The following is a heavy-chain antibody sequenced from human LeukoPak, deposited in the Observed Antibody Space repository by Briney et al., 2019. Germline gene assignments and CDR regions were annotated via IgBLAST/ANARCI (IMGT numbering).Heavy chain of an antibody. CDR2: IRSKAYGGTT. V-gene: IGHV3-49*03. J-gene: IGHJ4*02. CDR1: GFTFGDYA. D-gene: IGHD3-3*01. Sequence: GGSLRLSCTASGFTFGDYAMSWFRQAPGKGLEWVGFIRSKAYGGTTEYAASVKGRFTISRDDSKSIAYLQMNSLETEDTAVYYCTRDHWGGGYYLSFDYWGQGTLVTVSS. CDR3: TRDHWGGGYYLSFDY.